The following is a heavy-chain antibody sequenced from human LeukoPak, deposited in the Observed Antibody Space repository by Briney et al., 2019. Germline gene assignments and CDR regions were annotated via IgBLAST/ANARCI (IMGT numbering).Heavy chain of an antibody. CDR2: IYYSGST. J-gene: IGHJ4*02. V-gene: IGHV4-39*01. Sequence: PSETLSLTCTVSGGSISSSRYYWGWIRQPPGKGLEWIGSIYYSGSTYYNPSLKSRVTISVDTSKNQFSLKLSSVTAADTAVYYCARLGAASSGYWGQGTLVTVSS. CDR1: GGSISSSRYY. CDR3: ARLGAASSGY. D-gene: IGHD2-15*01.